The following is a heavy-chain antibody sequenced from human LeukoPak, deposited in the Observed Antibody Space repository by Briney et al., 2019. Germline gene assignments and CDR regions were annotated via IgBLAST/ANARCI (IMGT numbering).Heavy chain of an antibody. D-gene: IGHD5-18*01. Sequence: ASVKVSCKASGYTFTGYYMHWVRQAPGQGLEWMGWINPNSGGTNYAQKFQGRVTMTRDTSISTAYMELSSLRSEDTAVYYCASGNSYDPYNWLDPWGQGTLVTVSS. V-gene: IGHV1-2*02. J-gene: IGHJ5*02. CDR3: ASGNSYDPYNWLDP. CDR1: GYTFTGYY. CDR2: INPNSGGT.